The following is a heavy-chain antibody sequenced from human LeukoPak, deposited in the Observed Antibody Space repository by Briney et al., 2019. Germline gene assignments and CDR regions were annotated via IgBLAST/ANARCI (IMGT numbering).Heavy chain of an antibody. V-gene: IGHV4-34*01. CDR1: GGSFSGYY. CDR3: GRDGPLCSSTSCYSRDFAY. Sequence: KPSETLSLTCAVYGGSFSGYYWSWIRQPPGKGLEWIGEINHSGSTNYNPSLKSRVTISVDTSKNQFSLKLSSVTAADTAVYYCGRDGPLCSSTSCYSRDFAYGGQGPLATVS. CDR2: INHSGST. J-gene: IGHJ4*02. D-gene: IGHD2-2*02.